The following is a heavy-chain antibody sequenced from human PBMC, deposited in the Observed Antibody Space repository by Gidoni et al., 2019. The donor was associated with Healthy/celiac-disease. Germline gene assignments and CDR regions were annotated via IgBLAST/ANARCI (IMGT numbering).Heavy chain of an antibody. Sequence: EVQLVQSGAEVKKLGESLKLSCKGSGYSFTSYWMGWVRQVPGKGLEWMGIIYPGDSDTRYIPSFQGQVTISADKSISTAYLQWSSLKASDTAMYYCARHDLYGGKPFDYWGQGTLVTVSS. V-gene: IGHV5-51*01. CDR1: GYSFTSYW. CDR3: ARHDLYGGKPFDY. CDR2: IYPGDSDT. J-gene: IGHJ4*02. D-gene: IGHD2-15*01.